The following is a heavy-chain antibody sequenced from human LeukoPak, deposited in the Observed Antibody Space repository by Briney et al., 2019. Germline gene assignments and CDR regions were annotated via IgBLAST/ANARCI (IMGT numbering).Heavy chain of an antibody. CDR1: GGTFSSYA. J-gene: IGHJ4*02. V-gene: IGHV1-69*04. CDR3: ASAPTFSAPSY. D-gene: IGHD6-6*01. Sequence: SVKVSCKASGGTFSSYAISWVRQAPGQGLEWMGRIIPILGIANYAQKFQGRVTITADKSTSTAYMELSSLRSEDTAVYYCASAPTFSAPSYWGQGTLVTVSS. CDR2: IIPILGIA.